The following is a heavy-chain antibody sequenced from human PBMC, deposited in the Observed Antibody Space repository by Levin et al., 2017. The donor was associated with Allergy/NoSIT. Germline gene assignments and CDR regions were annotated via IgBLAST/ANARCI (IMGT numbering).Heavy chain of an antibody. CDR1: GGSFSCYY. CDR3: ARGLKGATGSWWYY. V-gene: IGHV4-34*01. CDR2: INHSGST. J-gene: IGHJ4*02. Sequence: SQTLSLTCAVYGGSFSCYYWSWLRQPPGKGLEWIGEINHSGSTNYNPSLKSRVTISVDTSKNQFSLKLSSVTAADTAVYYCARGLKGATGSWWYYWGQGTLVTVSS. D-gene: IGHD1-26*01.